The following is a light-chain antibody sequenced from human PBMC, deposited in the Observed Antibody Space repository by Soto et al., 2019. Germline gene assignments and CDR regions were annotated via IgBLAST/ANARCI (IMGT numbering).Light chain of an antibody. J-gene: IGKJ1*01. CDR3: QQYNDYSWT. CDR2: KAS. Sequence: DIQMTQSPSTLSVSVGDRVTITCRASQTISSWLAWYQQKPGKAPKLLIYKASTLKSGVPSRFSGSGSGTEFTLTISSLQPDDFATYYCQQYNDYSWTFGQGTKVDI. CDR1: QTISSW. V-gene: IGKV1-5*03.